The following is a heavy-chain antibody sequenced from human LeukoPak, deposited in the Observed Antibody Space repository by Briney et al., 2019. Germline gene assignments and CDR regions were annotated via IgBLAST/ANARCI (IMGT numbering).Heavy chain of an antibody. J-gene: IGHJ3*02. CDR3: ASLTTADAFDI. Sequence: PSETLSLTCTVSGGSISSYYWSWIRQPPGKGLEWIGYIYDSGSANYNPSLKSRVTISVDTSKNQFSLKLSSVTAADTAVFYCASLTTADAFDIWGQGTMVTVSS. D-gene: IGHD3-22*01. V-gene: IGHV4-59*01. CDR1: GGSISSYY. CDR2: IYDSGSA.